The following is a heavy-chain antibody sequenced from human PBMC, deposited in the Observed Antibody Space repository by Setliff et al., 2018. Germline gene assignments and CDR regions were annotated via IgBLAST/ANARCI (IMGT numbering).Heavy chain of an antibody. D-gene: IGHD3-22*01. CDR3: AREVGISGHYGRSSHNAFDI. CDR1: GGSISSYS. V-gene: IGHV4-59*01. J-gene: IGHJ3*02. Sequence: PSETLSLTCSVSGGSISSYSWGWIRQPPGKGLEWIGFFYYNGATNYNPSLKSRVTISVDTSKNQFSLNLNSVTAADTAVYYCAREVGISGHYGRSSHNAFDIWGQGTMVTVSS. CDR2: FYYNGAT.